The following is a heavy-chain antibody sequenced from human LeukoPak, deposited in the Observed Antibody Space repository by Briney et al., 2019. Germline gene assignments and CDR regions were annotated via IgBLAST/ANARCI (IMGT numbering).Heavy chain of an antibody. J-gene: IGHJ4*02. CDR3: ARRYWSGGSCYSLDS. CDR2: IYYSGST. Sequence: SETLSLTCTVSGGSISSSSYYWGWIRQPPGKGLEWIGSIYYSGSTYYNPALKSRVTISVDTSKNQYSLKLSSVTAADSAVYYCARRYWSGGSCYSLDSWGQGTLVTVSS. CDR1: GGSISSSSYY. V-gene: IGHV4-39*07. D-gene: IGHD2-15*01.